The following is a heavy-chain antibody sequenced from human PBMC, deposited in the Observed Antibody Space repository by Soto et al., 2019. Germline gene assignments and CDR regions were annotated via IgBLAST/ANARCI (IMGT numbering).Heavy chain of an antibody. CDR1: EFTFSSYG. CDR2: ISYDGSNK. V-gene: IGHV3-30*18. J-gene: IGHJ4*02. D-gene: IGHD3-10*01. CDR3: AKDLDYYGSGSPFDY. Sequence: PGGSLRLSCAASEFTFSSYGMHWVRQAPGKGLERVAVISYDGSNKYYADSVKGRFTISRDNSKNTLYLQMNSLRAEDTAVYYCAKDLDYYGSGSPFDYWGQGTLVIVSS.